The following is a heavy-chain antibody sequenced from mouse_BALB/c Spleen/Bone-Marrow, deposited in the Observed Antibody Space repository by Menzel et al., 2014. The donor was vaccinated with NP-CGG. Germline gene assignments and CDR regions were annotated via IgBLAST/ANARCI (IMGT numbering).Heavy chain of an antibody. CDR1: GFTFSDYG. V-gene: IGHV5-15*02. Sequence: EVMLVEFGGGLVQPGGSRKLSCAASGFTFSDYGMAWVRQAPGKGPEWVAFISNLAYSIYYADTVTGRFTISRENAKNTLYLEMSSLRSEDTAMYYCARDQVYYYGSSYGYFDVWGAGTTVTVSS. J-gene: IGHJ1*01. D-gene: IGHD1-1*01. CDR2: ISNLAYSI. CDR3: ARDQVYYYGSSYGYFDV.